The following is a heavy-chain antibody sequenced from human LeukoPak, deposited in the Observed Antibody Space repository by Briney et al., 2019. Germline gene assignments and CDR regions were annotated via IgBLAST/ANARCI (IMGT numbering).Heavy chain of an antibody. V-gene: IGHV1-69*13. CDR2: IIPIFGTA. J-gene: IGHJ6*03. Sequence: GASVEVSCKASGYTFTSYGISWVRQAPGQGLEWMGGIIPIFGTANYAQKFQGRVTITADESTSTAYMELSSLRSEDTAGYYCARVVVPAAIPYYYYYMDVWGKGTTVTVSS. CDR3: ARVVVPAAIPYYYYYMDV. D-gene: IGHD2-2*02. CDR1: GYTFTSYG.